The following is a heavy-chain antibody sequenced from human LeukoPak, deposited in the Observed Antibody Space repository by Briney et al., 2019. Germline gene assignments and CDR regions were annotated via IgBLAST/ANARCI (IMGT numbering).Heavy chain of an antibody. CDR1: GYTLTELS. CDR3: ATETRWLQFHF. V-gene: IGHV1-24*01. Sequence: ASVKVSCKVSGYTLTELSMHWVRQAPGKGLEWMGGFDPEEGETIYAQKFQGGVTMTEDTSTDTAPMELSSLRSEDTAVYYCATETRWLQFHFWGQGTLVTVSS. CDR2: FDPEEGET. J-gene: IGHJ4*02. D-gene: IGHD5-24*01.